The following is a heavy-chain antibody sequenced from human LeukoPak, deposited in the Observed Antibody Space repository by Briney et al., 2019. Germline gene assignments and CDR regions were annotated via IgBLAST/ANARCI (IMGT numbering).Heavy chain of an antibody. CDR2: IRYDGSNK. Sequence: RTGGSLRLSCAASGFIFSSYGMHWVRQAPGKGLEWVAFIRYDGSNKYYADSVKGRFTISRDNSKNTLYLQMNSLRAEDTAVYYCARAQVYYYDSSGYFTGFDYWGQGTLVTVSS. CDR1: GFIFSSYG. CDR3: ARAQVYYYDSSGYFTGFDY. D-gene: IGHD3-22*01. V-gene: IGHV3-30*02. J-gene: IGHJ4*02.